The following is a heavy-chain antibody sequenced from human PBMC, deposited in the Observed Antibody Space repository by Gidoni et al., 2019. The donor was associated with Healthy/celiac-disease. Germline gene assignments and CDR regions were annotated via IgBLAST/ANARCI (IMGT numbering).Heavy chain of an antibody. CDR3: ARTIFYSYYFDY. CDR1: GFTFSSYG. CDR2: IRYDGSNK. J-gene: IGHJ4*02. V-gene: IGHV3-30*02. Sequence: QVQLVESGGGVVQPGGSLRLSCAASGFTFSSYGMHWVRQAPGKGLKWVAFIRYDGSNKYYADSVKGRFTISRDNSKNTLYLQMNSLRAEDTAVYYCARTIFYSYYFDYWGQGTLVTVSS. D-gene: IGHD3-9*01.